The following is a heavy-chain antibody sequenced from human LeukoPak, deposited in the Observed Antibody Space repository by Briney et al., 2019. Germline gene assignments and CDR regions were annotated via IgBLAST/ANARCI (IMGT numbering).Heavy chain of an antibody. D-gene: IGHD2-2*01. V-gene: IGHV3-7*01. CDR1: GFPFPCYW. J-gene: IGHJ4*02. CDR2: IRKGGSEK. Sequence: GGSLRLSCAASGFPFPCYWMVWVPQAPGKGLEGVPSIRKGGSEKAYADSVKHRYTIYSDNPRNYLYLQMNSLRAEATSVYYRARHPEPGYCSSTSCNESYFDYWGQGNLVTASS. CDR3: ARHPEPGYCSSTSCNESYFDY.